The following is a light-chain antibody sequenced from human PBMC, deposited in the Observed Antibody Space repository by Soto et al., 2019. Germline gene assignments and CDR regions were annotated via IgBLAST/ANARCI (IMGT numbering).Light chain of an antibody. CDR3: TSYASSITVL. J-gene: IGLJ2*01. CDR1: SSDVGDYNY. V-gene: IGLV2-14*03. Sequence: QSALTQPASVSGSPGQSITISCTGTSSDVGDYNYVSWYQHHPGKAPKLMIYDVNNRPSGVSDRFSGSKSGNTASLTISGLQAEDGADYYCTSYASSITVLFGGGTKLTVL. CDR2: DVN.